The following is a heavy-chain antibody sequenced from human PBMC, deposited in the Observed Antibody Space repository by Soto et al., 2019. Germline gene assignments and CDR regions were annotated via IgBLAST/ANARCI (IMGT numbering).Heavy chain of an antibody. V-gene: IGHV1-18*04. J-gene: IGHJ4*02. CDR3: ARDLRPLGYTVVTPGDY. CDR1: GYTFTSYG. Sequence: QVQLVQSGAEVKKPGAPVKVSCKASGYTFTSYGISWVRQAPGQGLEWMGWISAYNGNTNYAQKLQGRVTMTTDTSTSTAYMELRSLRSDDTAVYYCARDLRPLGYTVVTPGDYWGQGTLVTVSS. D-gene: IGHD2-21*02. CDR2: ISAYNGNT.